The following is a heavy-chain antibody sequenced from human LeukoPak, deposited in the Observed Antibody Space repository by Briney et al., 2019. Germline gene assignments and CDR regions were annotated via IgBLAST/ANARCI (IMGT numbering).Heavy chain of an antibody. CDR1: GFTFDDYA. Sequence: PGGSLRLSCAASGFTFDDYAMHWVRQAPGKGLEWVSGISWNSGTTDYADSVKGRFTISRDNAKNSLYLQMNSLRAEDTALYYCAKDGVVYCSGGSCYSDYWGQGTLVTVSS. CDR2: ISWNSGTT. V-gene: IGHV3-9*01. CDR3: AKDGVVYCSGGSCYSDY. J-gene: IGHJ4*02. D-gene: IGHD2-15*01.